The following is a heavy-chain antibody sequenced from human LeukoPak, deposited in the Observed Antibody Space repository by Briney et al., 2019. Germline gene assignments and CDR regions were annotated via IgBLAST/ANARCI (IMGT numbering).Heavy chain of an antibody. V-gene: IGHV3-30-3*01. CDR3: ARDLSLNYDILTAYGMDV. CDR1: GFTFSSYD. J-gene: IGHJ6*02. Sequence: GGSLRLSCAASGFTFSSYDMHWVRQAPGKGLEWVAVISHDGSNKYYADSVKGRFTISRDNSKNTLYLQMNSLRAEDTAVYYCARDLSLNYDILTAYGMDVWGRGTTVTVSS. CDR2: ISHDGSNK. D-gene: IGHD3-9*01.